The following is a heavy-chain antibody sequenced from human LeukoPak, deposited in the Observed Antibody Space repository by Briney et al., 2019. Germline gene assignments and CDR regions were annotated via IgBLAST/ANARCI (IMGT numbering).Heavy chain of an antibody. V-gene: IGHV4-39*07. J-gene: IGHJ4*02. Sequence: SETLSLTCSVSGASIISNSYNWGWIRQPPGKGPEWIGSIYYDGSTYYNPSLKSRVTISVDTSKNQFSLKLNSVTAADTAVYYCARGVEYTRLFDSWGQGTLVTVSS. CDR2: IYYDGST. CDR3: ARGVEYTRLFDS. CDR1: GASIISNSYN. D-gene: IGHD6-6*01.